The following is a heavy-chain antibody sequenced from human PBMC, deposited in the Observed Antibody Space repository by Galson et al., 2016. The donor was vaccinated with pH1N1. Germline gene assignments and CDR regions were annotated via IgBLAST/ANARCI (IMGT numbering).Heavy chain of an antibody. V-gene: IGHV4-39*02. CDR1: GDSISRNSYY. CDR3: SLRRGVDLVDS. J-gene: IGHJ4*02. Sequence: LSLTCSLSGDSISRNSYYWAWIRQPPGKGLEWIGNLYYRGTVYYNSSLKSRVSISIDASKNLFSLNLTSVTAADTALYFCSLRRGVDLVDSWGQGTLVTVSS. D-gene: IGHD3-16*01. CDR2: LYYRGTV.